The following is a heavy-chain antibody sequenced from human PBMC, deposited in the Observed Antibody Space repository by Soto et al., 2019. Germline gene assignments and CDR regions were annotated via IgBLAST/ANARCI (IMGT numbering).Heavy chain of an antibody. V-gene: IGHV4-34*01. CDR3: ARGVVEMATIRYYGMDV. Sequence: SETLSLTCAVYGGSFSGYYWSWIRQPPGKGLEWIGEINHSGSTNYNPSLKSLVTISVDTSKNQFSLKLSSVTVADTAVYYCARGVVEMATIRYYGMDVWGQGTTVTVSS. CDR2: INHSGST. D-gene: IGHD5-12*01. CDR1: GGSFSGYY. J-gene: IGHJ6*02.